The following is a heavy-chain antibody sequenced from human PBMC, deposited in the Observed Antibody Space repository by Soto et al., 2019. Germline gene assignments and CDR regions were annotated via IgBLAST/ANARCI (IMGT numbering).Heavy chain of an antibody. V-gene: IGHV3-30-3*01. J-gene: IGHJ3*02. CDR3: ARDRIAVAGDAFDI. CDR1: GFTFSSYA. D-gene: IGHD6-19*01. Sequence: QVQLVESGGGVVQPGRSLRLSCAASGFTFSSYAMHWVRQAPGKGLEWVAVISYDGSNKYYADSVKGRFTISRDNSKYTLYLQMNSLRAEDTAVYYCARDRIAVAGDAFDIWGQVTMVTVSS. CDR2: ISYDGSNK.